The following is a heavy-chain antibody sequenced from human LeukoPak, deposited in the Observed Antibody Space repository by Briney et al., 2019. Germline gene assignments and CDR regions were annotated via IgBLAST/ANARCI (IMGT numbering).Heavy chain of an antibody. D-gene: IGHD3-22*01. CDR3: AKRGVVIRVILVGFHKEAYYFDS. CDR1: GITLSNYG. V-gene: IGHV3-23*01. Sequence: PGGSLRLSCAVSGITLSNYGISWVRQAPGKGLEWVAGISDSGGRTNYADSVKGRFTISRDNPKSTLYLQMNSLRAEDTAVYFCAKRGVVIRVILVGFHKEAYYFDSWGQGALVTVSS. J-gene: IGHJ4*02. CDR2: ISDSGGRT.